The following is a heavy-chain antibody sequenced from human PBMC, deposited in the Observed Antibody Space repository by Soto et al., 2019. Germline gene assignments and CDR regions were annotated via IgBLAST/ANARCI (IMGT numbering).Heavy chain of an antibody. CDR2: IRSKANSYAT. V-gene: IGHV3-73*01. J-gene: IGHJ4*02. CDR3: TRRVRGVFY. Sequence: LRLSCAASGFTFSGSAMHWVRQASGKGLEWVGRIRSKANSYATAYAASVKGRFTISRDDSKNTAYLQMNSLKTEDTAVYYCTRRVRGVFYWGQGTLVTVSS. CDR1: GFTFSGSA. D-gene: IGHD3-10*02.